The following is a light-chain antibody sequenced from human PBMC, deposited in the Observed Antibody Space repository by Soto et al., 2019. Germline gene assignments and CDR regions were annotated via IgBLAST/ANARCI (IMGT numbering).Light chain of an antibody. CDR2: DVA. V-gene: IGLV2-14*03. CDR1: SSDVGGSNF. Sequence: QSALTQPASVSASPGQSITISCTGTSSDVGGSNFVSWYQQHPGKPPKLIIYDVATRPSGVSNRFSGSKSGSTASLIISRLQAEDEADYYCQSYDSSLSGVVFGGGTKLTVL. CDR3: QSYDSSLSGVV. J-gene: IGLJ2*01.